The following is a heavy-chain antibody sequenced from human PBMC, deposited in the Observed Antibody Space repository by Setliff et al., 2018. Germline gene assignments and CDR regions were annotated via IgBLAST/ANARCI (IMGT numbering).Heavy chain of an antibody. V-gene: IGHV4-34*01. CDR1: GGSFSGYY. CDR3: ARKYSSWGSYYYYGMDV. CDR2: INHSGST. D-gene: IGHD6-6*01. J-gene: IGHJ6*02. Sequence: SETLSLTCAVYGGSFSGYYWSWIRQPPGKGLEWIGEINHSGSTNYNPSLKSRVTISVDTSKNQFSLKLSSVTAADTAVYYCARKYSSWGSYYYYGMDVWGQGTTVTVSS.